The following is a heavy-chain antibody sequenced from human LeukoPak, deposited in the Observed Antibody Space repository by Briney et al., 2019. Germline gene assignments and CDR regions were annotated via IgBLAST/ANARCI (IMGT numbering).Heavy chain of an antibody. CDR1: GFTFSSYA. CDR2: ISYDGSKK. D-gene: IGHD3-9*01. CDR3: ARGADWLGFRTHAEYFQH. Sequence: PGRSLRLSCAASGFTFSSYAMHWVRQAPGKGLEWVAVISYDGSKKYYAGSVKGRFTISRDNSKNTLYLQMNSLRAEDTAVYYCARGADWLGFRTHAEYFQHWGQGTLVTVSS. J-gene: IGHJ1*01. V-gene: IGHV3-30*04.